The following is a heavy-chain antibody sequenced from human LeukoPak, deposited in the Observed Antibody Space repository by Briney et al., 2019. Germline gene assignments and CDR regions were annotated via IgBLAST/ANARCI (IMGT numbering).Heavy chain of an antibody. CDR1: GFTVSSSY. Sequence: GGSLRLSCAASGFTVSSSYMSWVRQAPGKGLEWVSVIYSGGSTYYADSVKGRFTISRHNSKNTLYLQMNSLRAEDTAVYYCARVHEYQLLPYYYYGMDVWGQGTTVTVSS. J-gene: IGHJ6*02. V-gene: IGHV3-53*01. CDR3: ARVHEYQLLPYYYYGMDV. D-gene: IGHD2-2*01. CDR2: IYSGGST.